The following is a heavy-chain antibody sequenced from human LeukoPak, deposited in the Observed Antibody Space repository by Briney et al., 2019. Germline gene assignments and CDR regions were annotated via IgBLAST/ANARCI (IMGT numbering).Heavy chain of an antibody. D-gene: IGHD1-26*01. J-gene: IGHJ4*02. Sequence: GGSLRLSCAASGFTVSSNYMSWVRQAPGKGLEWVSVIYSGGSTYYADSVKGRFTISRDDAKRTVDLQMDNLRAEDTAIYYCAYRNNFEYWGQGALVTVSS. V-gene: IGHV3-53*01. CDR3: AYRNNFEY. CDR2: IYSGGST. CDR1: GFTVSSNY.